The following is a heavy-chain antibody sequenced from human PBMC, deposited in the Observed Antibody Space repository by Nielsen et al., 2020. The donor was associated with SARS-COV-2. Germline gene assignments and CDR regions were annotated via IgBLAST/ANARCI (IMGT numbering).Heavy chain of an antibody. D-gene: IGHD2-2*01. Sequence: WVRQAPGQGFEWMGWISAYNGNTNYTQKLQGRVTMTTDTSTSTAYMELRSLRSDDTAAYYCARDLGAYCSSTSCYSNYYYYNMDVWGKGTTVPSP. J-gene: IGHJ6*03. V-gene: IGHV1-18*01. CDR2: ISAYNGNT. CDR3: ARDLGAYCSSTSCYSNYYYYNMDV.